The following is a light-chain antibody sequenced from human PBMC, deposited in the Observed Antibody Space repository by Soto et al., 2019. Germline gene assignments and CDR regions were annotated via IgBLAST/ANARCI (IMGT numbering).Light chain of an antibody. V-gene: IGKV3-15*01. J-gene: IGKJ1*01. CDR1: QSISTS. CDR2: GAS. Sequence: DIVLTQSPATLSLSPGEGATLSCRASQSISTSLAWYQQKPGQAPRLLIHGASTRAPGFPARFSGSGSGTDFTLTISSLQSEDFAVYYCQQYDNWPWTFGQGTKVDIK. CDR3: QQYDNWPWT.